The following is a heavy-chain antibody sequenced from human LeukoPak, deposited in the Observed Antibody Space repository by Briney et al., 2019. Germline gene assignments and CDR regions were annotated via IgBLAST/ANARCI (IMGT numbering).Heavy chain of an antibody. CDR1: GFTFSSYA. V-gene: IGHV3-23*01. D-gene: IGHD6-6*01. CDR3: AKKIIRGSSSFDAFDI. J-gene: IGHJ3*02. CDR2: ISGSGGST. Sequence: PGGSLRLSCAASGFTFSSYAMSWVRQAPGKGLEWVSAISGSGGSTYYADSVKGRFTISRDNSKNTLYLQMNSLRAEDTAVYYCAKKIIRGSSSFDAFDIWGQGTMVTVSS.